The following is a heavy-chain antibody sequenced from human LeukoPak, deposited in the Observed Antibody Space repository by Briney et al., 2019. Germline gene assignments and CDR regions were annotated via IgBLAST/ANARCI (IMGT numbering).Heavy chain of an antibody. CDR2: ISSSSSTI. J-gene: IGHJ2*01. CDR3: AKDHSNWYFDL. V-gene: IGHV3-48*01. Sequence: GGSLRLSCAASGFTFSSYSMNWVRQAPGKGLEWVSHISSSSSTIYYADSVKGRFTISRDNAKNSLYLQMNSLRAEDTALYYCAKDHSNWYFDLWGRGTLLTVSS. CDR1: GFTFSSYS.